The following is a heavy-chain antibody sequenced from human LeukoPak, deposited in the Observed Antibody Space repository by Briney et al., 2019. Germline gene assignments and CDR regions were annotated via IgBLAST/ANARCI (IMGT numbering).Heavy chain of an antibody. CDR3: ARGSTTFDP. D-gene: IGHD1-1*01. CDR2: INHSGST. V-gene: IGHV4-34*01. J-gene: IGHJ5*02. Sequence: SETLSLTCTVSGGSISSYYWSWIRQPPGKGLEWIGEINHSGSTNYNPSLKSRVTISVDTSKNQFSLKLSSVTVADTAVYYCARGSTTFDPWGQGTLVTVSS. CDR1: GGSISSYY.